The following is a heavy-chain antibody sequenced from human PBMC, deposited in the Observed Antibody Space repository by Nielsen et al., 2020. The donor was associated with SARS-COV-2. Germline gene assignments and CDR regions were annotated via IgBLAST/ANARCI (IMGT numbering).Heavy chain of an antibody. Sequence: SETLSLTCTVSGDSISSGGYYWSWIRQPPGKGLEWIGEINHSGSTNYNPSLKSRVTISVDTSKNQFSLKLSSVTAADTAVYYCARVLGIAAAGLYYYYMDVWGKGTTVTVSS. CDR3: ARVLGIAAAGLYYYYMDV. D-gene: IGHD6-13*01. CDR2: INHSGST. V-gene: IGHV4-39*07. J-gene: IGHJ6*03. CDR1: GDSISSGGYY.